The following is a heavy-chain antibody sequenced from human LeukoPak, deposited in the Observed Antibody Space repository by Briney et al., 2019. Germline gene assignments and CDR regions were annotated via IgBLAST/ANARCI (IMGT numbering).Heavy chain of an antibody. D-gene: IGHD2-15*01. V-gene: IGHV1-18*01. CDR1: GYTFTSYG. J-gene: IGHJ4*02. Sequence: ASVKVSCKASGYTFTSYGISWVRQAPGQGLEWMGWISGHNGYTNYVQNLQGGVTMTTDTSTSTAYMELRSLRSDDTAVYYCARDVCGASCSTPDYWGQGTLVTVSS. CDR2: ISGHNGYT. CDR3: ARDVCGASCSTPDY.